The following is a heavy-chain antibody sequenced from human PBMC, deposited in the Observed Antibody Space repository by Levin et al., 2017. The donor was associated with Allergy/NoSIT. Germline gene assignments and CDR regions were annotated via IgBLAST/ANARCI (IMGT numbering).Heavy chain of an antibody. CDR3: ASGPISDF. CDR1: GFAFSTYE. V-gene: IGHV3-48*03. Sequence: QAGGSLRLSCEASGFAFSTYEMTWVRQAPGKGLEWVSYINEGGDTIYYAAPVKGRFTISRDNAKNSLYLQMNSLRAEDTAIYYCASGPISDFWGQGTLVTVSS. J-gene: IGHJ4*02. CDR2: INEGGDTI. D-gene: IGHD5-24*01.